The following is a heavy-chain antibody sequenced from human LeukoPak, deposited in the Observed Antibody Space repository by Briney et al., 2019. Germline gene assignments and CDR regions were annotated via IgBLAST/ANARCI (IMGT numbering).Heavy chain of an antibody. CDR2: IRSKANSYAT. V-gene: IGHV3-73*01. J-gene: IGHJ6*03. Sequence: GESLKLSCAASGFTFSGSAMHCVRQASRKGLEWVGRIRSKANSYATAYAASVKGRFTISRDDSKNTAYLQMNSLKTEDTAVYYCTSRDCSSTSCYRDPTYYYYYMDVWGKGTTVTVSS. CDR3: TSRDCSSTSCYRDPTYYYYYMDV. D-gene: IGHD2-2*01. CDR1: GFTFSGSA.